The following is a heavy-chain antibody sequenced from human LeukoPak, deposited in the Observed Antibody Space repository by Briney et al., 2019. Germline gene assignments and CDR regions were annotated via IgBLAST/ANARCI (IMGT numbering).Heavy chain of an antibody. CDR2: IWYDGSNK. CDR3: ARGESVDY. V-gene: IGHV3-33*01. Sequence: EWVAVIWYDGSNKYYADSVKGRFTISRDNSKNTLYLQMNSLRAEDTAVYYCARGESVDYWGQGTLVTVSS. J-gene: IGHJ4*02.